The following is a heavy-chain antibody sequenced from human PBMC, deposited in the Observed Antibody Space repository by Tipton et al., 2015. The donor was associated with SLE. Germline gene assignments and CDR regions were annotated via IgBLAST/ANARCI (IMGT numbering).Heavy chain of an antibody. D-gene: IGHD1-26*01. CDR2: IYSSGST. Sequence: TLSLTCTVSGGSISSGSYYWSWIRRPAGKGLEWIGRIYSSGSTNENLSLKSRVFISKDTSKNQFSLKLSSVTAADTAVYYCAREAKYSGSYYNWFDTWGQGTLVTVSP. J-gene: IGHJ5*02. CDR3: AREAKYSGSYYNWFDT. CDR1: GGSISSGSYY. V-gene: IGHV4-61*02.